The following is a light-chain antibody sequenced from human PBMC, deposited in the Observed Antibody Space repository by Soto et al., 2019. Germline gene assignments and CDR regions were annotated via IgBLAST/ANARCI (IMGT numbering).Light chain of an antibody. CDR1: SSDIGSHDY. Sequence: QSVLTQPASVSGSPGQSITISCTGTSSDIGSHDYVSWYQHHPGKAPKLIIYEVTNRPSGVSDRFSGSKSGSTASLTISGLQAEDEADYHCTSYTSNTALVFGTGTKATVL. J-gene: IGLJ1*01. CDR3: TSYTSNTALV. CDR2: EVT. V-gene: IGLV2-14*01.